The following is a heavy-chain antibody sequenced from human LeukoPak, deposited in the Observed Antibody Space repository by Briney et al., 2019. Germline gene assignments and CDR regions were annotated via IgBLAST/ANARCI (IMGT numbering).Heavy chain of an antibody. CDR3: ARADMVATIGAFDI. Sequence: GASVKVSCKASGYTFTIYYMHWVRQAPGQGLEWMGIIDPSGGSTSYPQKLQDGVTMTRDTSTTTVYMELSSLRSEDTAMYYCARADMVATIGAFDIWGQGTMVTVSS. CDR2: IDPSGGST. D-gene: IGHD5-12*01. CDR1: GYTFTIYY. J-gene: IGHJ3*02. V-gene: IGHV1-46*04.